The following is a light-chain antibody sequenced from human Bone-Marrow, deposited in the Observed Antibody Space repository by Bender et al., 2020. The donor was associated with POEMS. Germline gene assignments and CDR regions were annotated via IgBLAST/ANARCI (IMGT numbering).Light chain of an antibody. J-gene: IGLJ3*02. V-gene: IGLV1-44*01. CDR2: NNS. Sequence: QSVLTQPPSASGTPGQRVTISCSGSSSKFGSYPVNWYQQLPGAAPKLVIFNNSQRPSGVPDRFSGSNSGTSASLPISGLLSDVEADFSVATWDDTLNGWVFGGGTKLTVL. CDR1: SSKFGSYP. CDR3: ATWDDTLNGWV.